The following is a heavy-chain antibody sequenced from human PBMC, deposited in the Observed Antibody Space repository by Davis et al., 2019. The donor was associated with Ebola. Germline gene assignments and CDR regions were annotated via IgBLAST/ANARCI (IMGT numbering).Heavy chain of an antibody. J-gene: IGHJ4*02. CDR3: ARAWAAAGIFDY. Sequence: GESLKISCAASGFTFSSYAMHWVRQAPGKGLEWVAVISYDGSNKYYADSVKGRFTISRDNSKNTLYLQMNSLRAEDTAVYYCARAWAAAGIFDYWGQGTLVTVSS. V-gene: IGHV3-30-3*01. CDR2: ISYDGSNK. CDR1: GFTFSSYA. D-gene: IGHD6-13*01.